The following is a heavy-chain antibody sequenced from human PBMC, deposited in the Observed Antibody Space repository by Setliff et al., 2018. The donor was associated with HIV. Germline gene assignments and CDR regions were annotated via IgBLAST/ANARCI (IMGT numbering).Heavy chain of an antibody. D-gene: IGHD5-12*01. V-gene: IGHV3-21*01. CDR2: ISTSSTYT. CDR1: GFNFGGYN. J-gene: IGHJ4*02. CDR3: ATHRVGQRPWLSDF. Sequence: PGGSLRLSCAVSGFNFGGYNMNWVRQAPGKGLEWVSSISTSSTYTYYADSVKGRFTISRDNAKNALYLQMNSLRAEDTAVYYCATHRVGQRPWLSDFWGQGTLVTVSS.